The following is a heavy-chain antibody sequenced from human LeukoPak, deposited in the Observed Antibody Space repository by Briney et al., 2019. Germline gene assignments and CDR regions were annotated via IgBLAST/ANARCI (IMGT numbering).Heavy chain of an antibody. D-gene: IGHD3/OR15-3a*01. CDR1: GFNFNSYT. Sequence: GGSLRLSCAASGFNFNSYTMNWVRQAPGKGLQWVANILASGSPTYYADSVKGRFIISRDNSKNTVYFQMNSLRADDAAIYFCARDFPDWSDAFDIWGQGTMVTVSS. J-gene: IGHJ3*02. CDR2: ILASGSPT. V-gene: IGHV3-23*01. CDR3: ARDFPDWSDAFDI.